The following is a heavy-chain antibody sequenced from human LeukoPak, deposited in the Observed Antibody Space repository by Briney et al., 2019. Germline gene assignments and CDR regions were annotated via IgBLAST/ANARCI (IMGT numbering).Heavy chain of an antibody. Sequence: GGSLRLSCAASGFTFSSYAMHWVRQAPGKGLEWVAVISYDGSNKYYADSVKRRFTISRDNSKNTLYLQMNSLRAEDTAVYYCARDFSRRVLYYYDSSGYYPDYWGQGTLVTVSS. CDR2: ISYDGSNK. CDR3: ARDFSRRVLYYYDSSGYYPDY. J-gene: IGHJ4*02. V-gene: IGHV3-30*01. D-gene: IGHD3-22*01. CDR1: GFTFSSYA.